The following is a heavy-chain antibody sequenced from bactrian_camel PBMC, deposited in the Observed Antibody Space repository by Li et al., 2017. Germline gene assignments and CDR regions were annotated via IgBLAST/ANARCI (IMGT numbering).Heavy chain of an antibody. CDR2: INSGGDST. Sequence: VQLVESGGGLVQPGGSLRLSCAASGNIFSSTDMSWVRQAPGKGLEWVSGINSGGDSTYYADSVKGRFTISRDNAENTLYLQMNSLKTEDTAVYYCATVDDLYAMDYWGKGTQVTVS. J-gene: IGHJ7*01. V-gene: IGHV3S40*01. D-gene: IGHD1*01. CDR1: GNIFSSTD.